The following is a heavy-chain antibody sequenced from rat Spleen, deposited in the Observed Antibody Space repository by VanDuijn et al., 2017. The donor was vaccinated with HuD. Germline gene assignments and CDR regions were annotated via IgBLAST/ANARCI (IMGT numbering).Heavy chain of an antibody. CDR3: TTQGYNPPFDH. CDR1: GFTFSNYG. V-gene: IGHV5-29*01. Sequence: EVQLVESGGGFVQPGRSMKLSCVVSGFTFSNYGMHWIRQAPKKGLEWIAMIYYDSSKIFYTDTVKGRFTISRDNSKNTLYLQMESLRSEDTATYYCTTQGYNPPFDHWGQGVMVTVSS. D-gene: IGHD1-4*01. CDR2: IYYDSSKI. J-gene: IGHJ2*01.